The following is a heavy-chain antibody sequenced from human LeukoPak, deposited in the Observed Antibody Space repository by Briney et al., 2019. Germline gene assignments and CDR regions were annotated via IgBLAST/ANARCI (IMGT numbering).Heavy chain of an antibody. J-gene: IGHJ4*02. CDR3: AKDSGVDIVLRD. CDR2: IRYDGSNK. D-gene: IGHD2-8*01. Sequence: GGSLRLSCTASGFTFSNYAMHWVRQAPGKGLEWVTFIRYDGSNKYYADSVKGRFTISRDNSENTLYLQMNSLRHEDTAVYYCAKDSGVDIVLRDWGQGTLVTVSS. CDR1: GFTFSNYA. V-gene: IGHV3-30*02.